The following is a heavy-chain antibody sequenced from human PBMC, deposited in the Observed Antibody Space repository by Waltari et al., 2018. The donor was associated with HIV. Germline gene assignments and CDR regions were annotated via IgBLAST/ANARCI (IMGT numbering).Heavy chain of an antibody. V-gene: IGHV4-39*01. J-gene: IGHJ4*02. Sequence: QLQLQESGPGLVKPSETLSLPCTVSGGSISSSSYYWGWIRQPPGKGLEWIGRIYYSGSTYYNPSLKSRVTISVDTSKNQFSLKLSSVTAADTAVYYCAADSDRGYSYNPFGYWGQGTLVTVSS. D-gene: IGHD5-18*01. CDR2: IYYSGST. CDR3: AADSDRGYSYNPFGY. CDR1: GGSISSSSYY.